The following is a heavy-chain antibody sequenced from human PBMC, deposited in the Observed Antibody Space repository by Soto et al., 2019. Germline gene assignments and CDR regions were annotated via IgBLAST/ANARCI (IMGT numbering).Heavy chain of an antibody. CDR3: ARGRLRRQYSSSFVFPLANNWFDP. Sequence: QVQLQQWGAGLLKPSETLSLTCAVYGGSFSGYYWSWIRQPPGKGLEWIGEINHSGSTNYNPSLKSRVTISVDTSKNQFSLKLSSVTAADTAVYYCARGRLRRQYSSSFVFPLANNWFDPWGQGTLVTVSS. V-gene: IGHV4-34*01. D-gene: IGHD6-6*01. CDR2: INHSGST. CDR1: GGSFSGYY. J-gene: IGHJ5*02.